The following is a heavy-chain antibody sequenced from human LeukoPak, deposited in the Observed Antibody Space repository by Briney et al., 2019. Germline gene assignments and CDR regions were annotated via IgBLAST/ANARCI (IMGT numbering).Heavy chain of an antibody. D-gene: IGHD2-21*02. CDR3: TTDLLYCGGDCYSEDY. CDR2: IKSKTDGGTT. Sequence: GGSLRLSCAASGFTFSNAWMSWVRQAPGKGLEWIGRIKSKTDGGTTDYAAPVKGRFTISRDDSKNTLYLQMNSLKTEDTAVYYCTTDLLYCGGDCYSEDYWGQGTLVTVSS. CDR1: GFTFSNAW. V-gene: IGHV3-15*01. J-gene: IGHJ4*02.